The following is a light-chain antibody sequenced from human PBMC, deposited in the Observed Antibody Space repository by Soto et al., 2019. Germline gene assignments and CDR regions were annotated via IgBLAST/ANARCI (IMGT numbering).Light chain of an antibody. CDR2: GAS. Sequence: EIVLTQSPGTLSLSPGERATLSCRASQSVSSNYLAWYQQKPGQAPRLLIYGASSRATGVPDRFSGSVSGTEFTLTISSLQSEDFAVYYCQQYNEWPPFTFGQGTRLEIK. CDR3: QQYNEWPPFT. V-gene: IGKV3-15*01. CDR1: QSVSSN. J-gene: IGKJ5*01.